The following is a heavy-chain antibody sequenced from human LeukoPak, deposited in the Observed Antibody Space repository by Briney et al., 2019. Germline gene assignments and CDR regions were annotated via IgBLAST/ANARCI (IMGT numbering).Heavy chain of an antibody. Sequence: GGSLRLSCAASGFIVSHNYMTWVRQAPGKGLEWISVIYIDGTTYYADSVKGRFTISRDQANNTLYLQMNTLRDEDTAVYYCARDTSYGDPEGPTWGQGTLVTVSS. J-gene: IGHJ5*02. V-gene: IGHV3-53*01. CDR1: GFIVSHNY. CDR2: IYIDGTT. CDR3: ARDTSYGDPEGPT. D-gene: IGHD4-17*01.